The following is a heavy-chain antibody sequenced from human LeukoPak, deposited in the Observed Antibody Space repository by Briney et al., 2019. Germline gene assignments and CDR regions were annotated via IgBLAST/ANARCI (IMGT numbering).Heavy chain of an antibody. CDR2: ISAYNGNT. D-gene: IGHD3-22*01. CDR1: GYTFTSYG. J-gene: IGHJ4*02. CDR3: AKDTGGVITMIVVVIAPFDY. V-gene: IGHV1-18*01. Sequence: ASVKVSCKASGYTFTSYGISWVRQARGQELEWMGWISAYNGNTNYGQKLQGRVTMTRDTSTSTAYMELRSLRSDDTAVYYCAKDTGGVITMIVVVIAPFDYWGQGTLVTVSS.